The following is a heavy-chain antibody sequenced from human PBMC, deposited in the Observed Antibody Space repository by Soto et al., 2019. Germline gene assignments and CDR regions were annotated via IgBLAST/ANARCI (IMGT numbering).Heavy chain of an antibody. CDR3: AKPNLYCSSTSCYDY. CDR1: GFTFSSYA. J-gene: IGHJ4*02. D-gene: IGHD2-2*01. V-gene: IGHV3-23*01. Sequence: SLRLSCAASGFTFSSYAMSWVRQAPGKGLEWVSVISGSGGSTYYADSVKGRFTISRDNSKNTLYLQMNSLRADDTAIYYCAKPNLYCSSTSCYDYWGQGTLVTVSS. CDR2: ISGSGGST.